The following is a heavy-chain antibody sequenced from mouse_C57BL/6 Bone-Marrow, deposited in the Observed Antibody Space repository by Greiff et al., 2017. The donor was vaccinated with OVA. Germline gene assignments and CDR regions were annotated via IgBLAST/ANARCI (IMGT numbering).Heavy chain of an antibody. V-gene: IGHV2-2*01. CDR1: GFSLTSYG. Sequence: QVQLKQSGPGLVQPSQSLSITCTVSGFSLTSYGVHWVRQSPGKGLEWLGVIWSGGSTDYNAAFISRLSISKDNSTSQVFFKMNSLQADDTAIYYCARKGDYYGIYWYFDVWGTGTTVTVSS. J-gene: IGHJ1*03. CDR3: ARKGDYYGIYWYFDV. D-gene: IGHD1-1*01. CDR2: IWSGGST.